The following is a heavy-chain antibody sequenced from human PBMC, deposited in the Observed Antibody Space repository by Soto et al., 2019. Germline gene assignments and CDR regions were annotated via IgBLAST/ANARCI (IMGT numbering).Heavy chain of an antibody. D-gene: IGHD2-15*01. V-gene: IGHV1-69*02. CDR3: ASRSTVVVAATEPFDY. CDR1: GGTFSTYT. CDR2: IIPILGIA. Sequence: QVQLVQSGAEVKKPGSSVKVSCKASGGTFSTYTISWVRQAPGQGLEWMGRIIPILGIANYAQKFQGRVTLTAAKSTSTAYIELTSLRSEDTAVYYCASRSTVVVAATEPFDYCGQGTLVTVSS. J-gene: IGHJ4*02.